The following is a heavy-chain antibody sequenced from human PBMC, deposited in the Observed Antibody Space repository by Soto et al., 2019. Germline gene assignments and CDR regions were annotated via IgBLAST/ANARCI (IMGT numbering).Heavy chain of an antibody. CDR2: ISNSGST. CDR3: ARAGNSYGSWAFDY. J-gene: IGHJ4*02. V-gene: IGHV4-30-4*01. D-gene: IGHD5-18*01. Sequence: PSETLSLTCTVSGGSVTSDEDYWTWIRQSPGKGLEWIGYISNSGSTGYNPSLKTRPSMSVDRSKNQFTLRLTSVTAADTAVYYCARAGNSYGSWAFDYWGQGTLVTVPS. CDR1: GGSVTSDEDY.